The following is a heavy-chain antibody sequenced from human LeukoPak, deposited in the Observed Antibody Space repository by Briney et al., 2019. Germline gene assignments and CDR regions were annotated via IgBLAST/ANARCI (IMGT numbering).Heavy chain of an antibody. V-gene: IGHV4-59*01. D-gene: IGHD2-15*01. J-gene: IGHJ4*02. CDR2: IYYSGST. CDR3: ARVLNCSGGSCYLFILDY. Sequence: PSETLSLTCIVSGGSISGYYWNWIRQPPGKGLEWIGYIYYSGSTNYNPSLKSRVTISVDTSKNQFSLKLSSVTAADTAVYYCARVLNCSGGSCYLFILDYWGQGTLVTVSS. CDR1: GGSISGYY.